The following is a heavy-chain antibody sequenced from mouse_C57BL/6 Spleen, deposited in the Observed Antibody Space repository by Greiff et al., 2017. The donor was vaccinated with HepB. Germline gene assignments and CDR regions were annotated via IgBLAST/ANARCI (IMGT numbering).Heavy chain of an antibody. V-gene: IGHV5-12*01. CDR2: ISNGGGST. D-gene: IGHD1-1*01. Sequence: EVQVVESGGGLVQPGGSLKLSCAASGFTFSDYYMYWVRQTPEKRLEWVAYISNGGGSTYYPDTVKGRFTISRDNAKNTLYLQMSRLKSEDTAMYYCARNGYGSSYCAMDYWGQGTSVTVSS. J-gene: IGHJ4*01. CDR1: GFTFSDYY. CDR3: ARNGYGSSYCAMDY.